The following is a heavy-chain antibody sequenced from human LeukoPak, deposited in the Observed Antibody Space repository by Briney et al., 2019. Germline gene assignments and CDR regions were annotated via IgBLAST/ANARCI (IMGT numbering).Heavy chain of an antibody. CDR3: AKGNRLPHYYYCGMDV. CDR1: GFTFSTSA. V-gene: IGHV3-23*01. CDR2: IGGSGDTT. J-gene: IGHJ6*02. D-gene: IGHD1/OR15-1a*01. Sequence: PGGSLTLPCAASGFTFSTSAMNWPRQAPGKGLEWVSVIGGSGDTTYYADSVRGRFTISRDNFKNTLYLQMNSLTAEDTAIYYCAKGNRLPHYYYCGMDVWGQGTTVTASS.